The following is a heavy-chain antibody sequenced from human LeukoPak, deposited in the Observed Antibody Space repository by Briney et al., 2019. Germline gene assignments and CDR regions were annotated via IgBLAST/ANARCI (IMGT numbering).Heavy chain of an antibody. V-gene: IGHV4-39*07. Sequence: PSETLSLTCTVSGGSISSSSYYWGWIRQPPGKGLEWIGSIYYSGSTYYNPSLKSRVTISVDTSKNQFSLKLSSVTAADTAVYYCATEQWLFRYWGQGTLVTVSS. CDR2: IYYSGST. J-gene: IGHJ4*02. CDR3: ATEQWLFRY. CDR1: GGSISSSSYY. D-gene: IGHD6-19*01.